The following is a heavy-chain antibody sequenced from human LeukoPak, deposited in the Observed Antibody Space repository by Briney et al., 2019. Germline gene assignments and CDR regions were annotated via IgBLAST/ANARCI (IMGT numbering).Heavy chain of an antibody. CDR1: GYTFSSYH. J-gene: IGHJ4*02. D-gene: IGHD1-26*01. CDR3: ARAWESIAGYYFDY. CDR2: INPSFNPGVDVT. Sequence: ASVKVSCKASGYTFSSYHIHWVRQAPGQGLEWMGKINPSFNPGVDVTSYAQKFQGRVTMTRDTSTNTVYMELSSLRSEDTAMYYCARAWESIAGYYFDYWGQGTLVTVSS. V-gene: IGHV1-46*01.